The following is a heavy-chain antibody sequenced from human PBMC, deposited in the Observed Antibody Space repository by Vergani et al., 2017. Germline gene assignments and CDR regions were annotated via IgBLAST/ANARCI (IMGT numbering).Heavy chain of an antibody. Sequence: QVQLQESGPGLLKPSQTLSLTCTVSGGSINSHNYYWSCIRPPAGKGVGWIVRIHTRGSTNYNPSLKSRVTMAEDTSKNQFSLNLTSVTDADTSVYFCARGSCLGGSCYKPLFDYWGQGILVTVSS. CDR2: IHTRGST. D-gene: IGHD2-15*01. J-gene: IGHJ4*02. CDR3: ARGSCLGGSCYKPLFDY. CDR1: GGSINSHNYY. V-gene: IGHV4-61*02.